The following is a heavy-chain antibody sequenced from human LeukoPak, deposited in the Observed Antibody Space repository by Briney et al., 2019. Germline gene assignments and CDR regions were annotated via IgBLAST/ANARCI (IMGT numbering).Heavy chain of an antibody. CDR3: TSSDSSGYYYGDWFDP. Sequence: SVKVSCKASGGTFSSYAISWVRQAPGQGLEWMGGIIPIFGTANYAQKFQGRVTITADESTSTAYMELSSLRSEDTAVYYCTSSDSSGYYYGDWFDPWGQGTLVTVSS. J-gene: IGHJ5*02. CDR1: GGTFSSYA. V-gene: IGHV1-69*01. D-gene: IGHD3-22*01. CDR2: IIPIFGTA.